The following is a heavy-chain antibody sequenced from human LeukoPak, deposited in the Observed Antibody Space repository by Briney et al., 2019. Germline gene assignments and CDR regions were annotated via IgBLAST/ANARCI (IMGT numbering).Heavy chain of an antibody. CDR3: LRESPVTQDY. CDR1: GFTFSSYG. V-gene: IGHV3-64D*06. CDR2: ISSNGGST. D-gene: IGHD2-21*02. J-gene: IGHJ4*02. Sequence: GGSLRLSCSASGFTFSSYGMHWVRQAPGKGLEYVSAISSNGGSTYYADSVKGRFTISRDNSKNTLYLQMNSLRAEDTAVYFCLRESPVTQDYWGQGTLVTVSS.